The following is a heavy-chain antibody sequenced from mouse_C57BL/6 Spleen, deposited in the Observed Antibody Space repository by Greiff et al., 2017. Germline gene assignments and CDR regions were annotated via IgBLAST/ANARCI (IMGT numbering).Heavy chain of an antibody. J-gene: IGHJ4*01. Sequence: VQLQQSGPELVKPAASVKISCKVSGYAFSSSWMNWVKQRTGKGLEWIGRIYPGDGDTNYNGKFKGKATLTADKSSSTAYMQLSSLTSEDSAVYFCARRDSLYAMDYWGPGASVPASS. CDR1: GYAFSSSW. V-gene: IGHV1-82*01. CDR2: IYPGDGDT. D-gene: IGHD3-2*01. CDR3: ARRDSLYAMDY.